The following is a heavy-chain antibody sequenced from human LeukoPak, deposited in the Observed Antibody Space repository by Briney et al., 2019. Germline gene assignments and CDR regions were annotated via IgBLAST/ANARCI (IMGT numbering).Heavy chain of an antibody. J-gene: IGHJ6*03. D-gene: IGHD1-26*01. CDR2: IYTSGST. CDR1: GGSISSGSYY. V-gene: IGHV4-61*02. CDR3: ARLNSGSYYNYYYYYMDV. Sequence: SETLSLTCTVSGGSISSGSYYWRWIRQPAGKGLEWIGRIYTSGSTNENPSLKSRVTISVETSKNQFSLKLSSVTAADTAVYYCARLNSGSYYNYYYYYMDVWGKGTTVTVSS.